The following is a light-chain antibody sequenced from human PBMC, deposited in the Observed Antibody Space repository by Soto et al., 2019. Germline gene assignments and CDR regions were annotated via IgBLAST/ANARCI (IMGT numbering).Light chain of an antibody. Sequence: DSHMTQSPSALSASVGDRFTMSCRAVQSISSWLACYQQKPGKAPKLLIYDASSLESGVPSRFSGSGSGTEFTLTITSLQPDDFATYYCQQYNSYPWTFGQGTKV. V-gene: IGKV1-5*01. CDR1: QSISSW. J-gene: IGKJ1*01. CDR3: QQYNSYPWT. CDR2: DAS.